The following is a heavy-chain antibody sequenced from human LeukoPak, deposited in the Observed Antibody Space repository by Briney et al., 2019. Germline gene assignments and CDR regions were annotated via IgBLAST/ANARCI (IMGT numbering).Heavy chain of an antibody. CDR2: IWYDGSNK. J-gene: IGHJ3*02. D-gene: IGHD4-17*01. V-gene: IGHV3-33*01. CDR1: GFTFCTYG. Sequence: PGRSLRLSCAASGFTFCTYGMHWVRQAPGKGLEWVAFIWYDGSNKYYADSVKGRFTISRDNSKNTLFLQMNSLRAEDTAVYYCAREVTNDAFDIWGQGTKVTVSS. CDR3: AREVTNDAFDI.